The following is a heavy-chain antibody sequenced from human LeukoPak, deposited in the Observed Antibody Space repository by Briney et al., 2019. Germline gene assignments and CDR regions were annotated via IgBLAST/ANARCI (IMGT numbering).Heavy chain of an antibody. CDR1: GGSISSGGYS. J-gene: IGHJ4*02. CDR2: IYHRGST. D-gene: IGHD5-18*01. Sequence: PSETLSLTCAVSGGSISSGGYSWSWIRQPPGKGLEWIGYIYHRGSTYYNPAVKSRVTISVDTSKNQFSLKLSSVTAADTAVYYCARGEGGYSYGYRVLYYFDYWGQGTLVTVSS. CDR3: ARGEGGYSYGYRVLYYFDY. V-gene: IGHV4-30-2*01.